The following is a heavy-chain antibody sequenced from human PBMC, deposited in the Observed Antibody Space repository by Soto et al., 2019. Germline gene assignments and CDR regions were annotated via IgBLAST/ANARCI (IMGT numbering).Heavy chain of an antibody. CDR1: GIPFSSTY. CDR3: TTDNCRSSTCYPNY. CDR2: IKSKTVGETT. D-gene: IGHD2-2*01. J-gene: IGHJ4*02. V-gene: IGHV3-15*07. Sequence: GGSLRLSCAASGIPFSSTYMNWVRQAPGKGLEWVGHIKSKTVGETTDYSAPVKGRFALSRDDSKNTVSLQMNSLKSEDTAIYYCTTDNCRSSTCYPNYWGQGALVTVSS.